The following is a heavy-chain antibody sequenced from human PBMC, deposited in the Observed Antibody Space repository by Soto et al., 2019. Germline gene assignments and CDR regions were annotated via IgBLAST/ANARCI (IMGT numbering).Heavy chain of an antibody. CDR1: GGSISSGGYY. D-gene: IGHD1-7*01. Sequence: SETLSLTCTVSGGSISSGGYYWSWIRQHPGKGLEWIGYIYYSGSTYYNPSLKSRVTISVDTSKNQFSLKLSSVTAADTAVYYWAGNLPPWQGPDYWGQGTLVTVSS. CDR3: AGNLPPWQGPDY. J-gene: IGHJ4*02. CDR2: IYYSGST. V-gene: IGHV4-31*03.